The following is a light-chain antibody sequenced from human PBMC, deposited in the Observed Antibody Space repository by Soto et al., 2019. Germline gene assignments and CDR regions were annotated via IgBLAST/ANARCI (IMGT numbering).Light chain of an antibody. Sequence: DIQMTQSPSSLSASVGDRVTITCRASQSISSYLNWYQQKPGKAPELLIYAASSLQSGVPSRFSGSGSGTDFTLTISSLQPEDFATYYCQQTYGAPPKLTFGGGTKVEIK. J-gene: IGKJ4*01. V-gene: IGKV1-39*01. CDR2: AAS. CDR3: QQTYGAPPKLT. CDR1: QSISSY.